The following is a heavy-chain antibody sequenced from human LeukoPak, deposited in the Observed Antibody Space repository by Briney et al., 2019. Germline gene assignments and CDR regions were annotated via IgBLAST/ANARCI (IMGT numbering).Heavy chain of an antibody. CDR3: ARHPELYFFDY. CDR1: GASISSYY. CDR2: ITYSGST. J-gene: IGHJ4*02. V-gene: IGHV4-59*08. Sequence: SETLSLTCTVSGASISSYYWSWIRQPPGKGLEWIGYITYSGSTNYNPSLKSRVTISADTSKNQVSLTLSSVTAADTAVYYCARHPELYFFDYWGQGTLVTVSS. D-gene: IGHD3-10*01.